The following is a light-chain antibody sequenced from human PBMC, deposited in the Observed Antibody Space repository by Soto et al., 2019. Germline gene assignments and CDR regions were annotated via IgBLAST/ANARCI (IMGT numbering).Light chain of an antibody. V-gene: IGKV3-20*01. CDR3: QQYGTSEII. CDR2: DTS. CDR1: QSVNSN. Sequence: EIMMTQSPVTLSVSPGERATLSCRASQSVNSNLAWYQQKPGQAPRLLIYDTSSRASGIPDRFSGSGSGTDFTLTISRLETEDFAVFYCQQYGTSEIIFGQGTRLEIK. J-gene: IGKJ5*01.